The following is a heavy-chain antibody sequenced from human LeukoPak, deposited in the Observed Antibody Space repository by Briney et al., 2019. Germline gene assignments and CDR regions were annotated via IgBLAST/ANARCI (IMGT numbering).Heavy chain of an antibody. CDR3: AGGPRLRDYFDY. CDR1: GFTFSSYW. D-gene: IGHD4-17*01. Sequence: GGSLRLSCAASGFTFSSYWMSWVRQAPGKGLEWVANIKQDGSEKYYVDSVKGRFTISRDNAKNSLHLQMNSLRAEDTAVYYCAGGPRLRDYFDYWGQGTLVTVSS. V-gene: IGHV3-7*01. J-gene: IGHJ4*02. CDR2: IKQDGSEK.